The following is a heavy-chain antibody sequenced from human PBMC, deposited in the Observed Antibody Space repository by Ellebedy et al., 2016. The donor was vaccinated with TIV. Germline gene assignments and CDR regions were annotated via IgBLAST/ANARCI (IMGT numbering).Heavy chain of an antibody. CDR1: GFTFSSYS. CDR2: ISSSSSYI. J-gene: IGHJ4*02. D-gene: IGHD2-2*01. CDR3: AKKKYGEVPLPFDY. V-gene: IGHV3-21*04. Sequence: GESLKISCVVSGFTFSSYSMNWVRQAPGKGLEWVSSISSSSSYIYYADSVKGRFTISRDNGKNALYLQMNSLRAEDTAVYYCAKKKYGEVPLPFDYWGQGTLVTVSS.